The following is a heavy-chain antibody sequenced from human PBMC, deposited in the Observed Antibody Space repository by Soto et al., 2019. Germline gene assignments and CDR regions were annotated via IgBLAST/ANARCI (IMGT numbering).Heavy chain of an antibody. Sequence: SETLSLTWTVSGGSISSYYWSWIRQPPGKGLEWIGYIYYSGSTNYNPSLKSRVTISVDTSKNQFSLKLSSVTAADTAVYYCARGIYDSSGSNPNLDYWGQGTLVTVSS. D-gene: IGHD3-22*01. CDR1: GGSISSYY. CDR2: IYYSGST. V-gene: IGHV4-59*01. J-gene: IGHJ4*02. CDR3: ARGIYDSSGSNPNLDY.